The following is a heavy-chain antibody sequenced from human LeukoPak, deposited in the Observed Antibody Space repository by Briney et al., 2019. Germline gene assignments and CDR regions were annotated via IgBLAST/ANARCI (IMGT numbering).Heavy chain of an antibody. CDR3: ARDVARITIFGVAPAYYFDY. D-gene: IGHD3-3*01. Sequence: GGSLRLSCAASGFTFSDYYMSWIRQAPGKGLEWVSYISSSGSTIYYADSVKGRFTTSRDNAKNSLYLQMNSLRAEDTAVYYCARDVARITIFGVAPAYYFDYWGQGTLVTVSS. CDR1: GFTFSDYY. V-gene: IGHV3-11*04. J-gene: IGHJ4*02. CDR2: ISSSGSTI.